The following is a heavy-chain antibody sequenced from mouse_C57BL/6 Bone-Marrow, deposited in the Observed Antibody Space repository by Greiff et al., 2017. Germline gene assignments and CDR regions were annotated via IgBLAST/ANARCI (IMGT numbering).Heavy chain of an antibody. CDR3: AITTVVTRYWYFDV. V-gene: IGHV1-64*01. D-gene: IGHD1-1*01. CDR2: IHPNSGST. CDR1: GYTFTSYW. Sequence: QVQLQQSGAELVKPGASVKLSCKASGYTFTSYWMHWVKQRPGQGLEWIGMIHPNSGSTNYNEKFKSKATLTVDKSSSTAYMQISSLTSEDSAFYYCAITTVVTRYWYFDVWGTGTTVTVSS. J-gene: IGHJ1*03.